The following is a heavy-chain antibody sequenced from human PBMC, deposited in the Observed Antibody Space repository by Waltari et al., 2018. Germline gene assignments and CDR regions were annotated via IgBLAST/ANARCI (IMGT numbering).Heavy chain of an antibody. D-gene: IGHD5-18*01. J-gene: IGHJ4*02. CDR1: GFTSSSYA. V-gene: IGHV3-23*03. CDR3: AKTGYSYGYTY. Sequence: EVQLLESGGGLVQPGGSLRLSCAASGFTSSSYAMSWVRQAPGKGLEWVSVIYSGGSTYYADSVKGRFTISRDNSKNTLYLQMNSLRAEDTAVYYCAKTGYSYGYTYWGQGTLVTVSS. CDR2: IYSGGST.